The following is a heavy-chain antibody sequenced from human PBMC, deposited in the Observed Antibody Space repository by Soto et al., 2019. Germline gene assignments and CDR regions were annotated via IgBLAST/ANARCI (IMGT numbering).Heavy chain of an antibody. D-gene: IGHD2-15*01. CDR2: INHSGST. V-gene: IGHV4-34*01. J-gene: IGHJ4*02. CDR1: GGSFSGYY. Sequence: QVQLQQWGAGLLKPSETLSLTCAVYGGSFSGYYWSWIRQPPGKGLEWIGEINHSGSTNYNPSLKSRVTISVDTSMNQFSLKLSSVTAADTAVYYCARGLGRLGIVVVVAATLFDYWGQGTLVTVSS. CDR3: ARGLGRLGIVVVVAATLFDY.